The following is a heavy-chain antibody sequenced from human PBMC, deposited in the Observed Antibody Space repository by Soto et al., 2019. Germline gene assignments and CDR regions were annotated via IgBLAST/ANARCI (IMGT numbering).Heavy chain of an antibody. V-gene: IGHV1-8*01. CDR2: MNPNSGNQ. D-gene: IGHD3-22*01. CDR1: GYTFTSYD. CDR3: ARGQEYYDSSGYNDY. J-gene: IGHJ4*02. Sequence: ASVKVSCKASGYTFTSYDINWVRQASGQGLEWMGWMNPNSGNQGSAQKFQGRVTMTGSTSINTAYMELSSLTSEDTAVYYCARGQEYYDSSGYNDYWGQGTPVTVSS.